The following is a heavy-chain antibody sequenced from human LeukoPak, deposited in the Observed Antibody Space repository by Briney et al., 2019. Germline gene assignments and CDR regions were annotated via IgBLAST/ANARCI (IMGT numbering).Heavy chain of an antibody. J-gene: IGHJ4*02. CDR3: AKRDY. Sequence: GRSLRLSCAASGFTFSSYAMHWVRQAPGKGLEWVAVISYDGSNKYYADSVKGRFTISRDNSKNTLYLQMNSLRGEDTAVYYCAKRDYWGQGTLVTVSS. V-gene: IGHV3-30*04. CDR2: ISYDGSNK. CDR1: GFTFSSYA.